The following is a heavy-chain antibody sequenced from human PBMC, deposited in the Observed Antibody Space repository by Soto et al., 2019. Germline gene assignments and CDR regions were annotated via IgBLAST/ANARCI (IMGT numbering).Heavy chain of an antibody. Sequence: QLQLLESGSGLVRPSQTLSLTCAVSGGSLSSSAYSWSWIRQAPGKGLEWIGFIYQSGSTYYNPSLKSRVTMSLDRPKNQFSLKLTSVTAADTGVFYCARELDYAAYPKGGGDYYYGMDVWGRGTTVTVSS. CDR2: IYQSGST. D-gene: IGHD4-17*01. V-gene: IGHV4-30-2*01. CDR3: ARELDYAAYPKGGGDYYYGMDV. J-gene: IGHJ6*02. CDR1: GGSLSSSAYS.